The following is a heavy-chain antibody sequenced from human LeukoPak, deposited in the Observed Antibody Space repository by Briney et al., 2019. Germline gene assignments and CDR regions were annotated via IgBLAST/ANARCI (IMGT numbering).Heavy chain of an antibody. CDR1: GGSFSGYY. Sequence: PSETLSLTCAVYGGSFSGYYWSWIRQPPGKGLEWIGEINHSGSTNYNPSLKSRVTISVDTSKNQLSLKLSSVTAADTAVYYCARGLGTPPTPYYGSGIDYWGQGTLVTVSS. CDR3: ARGLGTPPTPYYGSGIDY. CDR2: INHSGST. D-gene: IGHD3-10*01. V-gene: IGHV4-34*01. J-gene: IGHJ4*02.